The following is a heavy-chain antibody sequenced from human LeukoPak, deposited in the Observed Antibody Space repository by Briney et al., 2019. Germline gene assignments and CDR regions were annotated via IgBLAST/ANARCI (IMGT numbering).Heavy chain of an antibody. D-gene: IGHD3-3*01. CDR2: IYHSGST. CDR3: ARVGATIFGVVTTFDY. Sequence: SQTLSLTCTVSGGSISSGGYYWSWIRQPPGQGLEWIGYIYHSGSTYYNPSLKSRVTISVDRSKNQFSLKLSSVTAADTAVYYCARVGATIFGVVTTFDYWGQGTLVTVSS. V-gene: IGHV4-30-2*01. CDR1: GGSISSGGYY. J-gene: IGHJ4*02.